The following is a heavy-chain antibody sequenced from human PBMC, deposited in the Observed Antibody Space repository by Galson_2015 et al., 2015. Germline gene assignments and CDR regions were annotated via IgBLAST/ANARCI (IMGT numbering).Heavy chain of an antibody. Sequence: SVKVSCKASGYTFTSYAMHWVRQAPGQRLEWMGWINAGNGNTKYSQKFQGRVTITRDTSASTAYMELSSLRSEDTAVYYCAVPHDYGDYRAFDYWGQGTLVTVSS. J-gene: IGHJ4*02. CDR2: INAGNGNT. CDR1: GYTFTSYA. D-gene: IGHD4-17*01. CDR3: AVPHDYGDYRAFDY. V-gene: IGHV1-3*01.